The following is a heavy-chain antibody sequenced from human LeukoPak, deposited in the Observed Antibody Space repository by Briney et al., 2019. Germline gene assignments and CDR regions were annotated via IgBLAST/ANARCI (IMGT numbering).Heavy chain of an antibody. D-gene: IGHD1-26*01. J-gene: IGHJ3*02. V-gene: IGHV4-59*12. CDR2: IYHSGST. Sequence: SETLSLTCTVSGGSISSYYWSWIRQPPGKGLEWIGYIYHSGSTYYNPSLKSRVTISVDRSKNQFSLKLSSVTAADTAVYYCARGHDPLAAYSGSPSDAFDIWGQGTMVTVSS. CDR3: ARGHDPLAAYSGSPSDAFDI. CDR1: GGSISSYY.